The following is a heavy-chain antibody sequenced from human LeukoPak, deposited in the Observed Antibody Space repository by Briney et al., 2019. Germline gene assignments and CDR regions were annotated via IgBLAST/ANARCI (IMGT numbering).Heavy chain of an antibody. D-gene: IGHD3-10*01. Sequence: GGSLRLSCAASGFTFSSYAMSWVRRAPGQGLEWVSAISSNGGGTFYADSVKGQFTISRDNSQNTLYLQMNSLRAEDTAIYYCAKHYGSGTYYNYLDYWGQGTLVTVSS. CDR2: ISSNGGGT. J-gene: IGHJ4*02. CDR3: AKHYGSGTYYNYLDY. CDR1: GFTFSSYA. V-gene: IGHV3-23*01.